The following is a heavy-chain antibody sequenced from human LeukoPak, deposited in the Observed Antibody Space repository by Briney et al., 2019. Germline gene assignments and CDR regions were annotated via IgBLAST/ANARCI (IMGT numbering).Heavy chain of an antibody. CDR3: AKDLTWFGELLYYFDY. D-gene: IGHD3-10*01. J-gene: IGHJ4*02. V-gene: IGHV3-30*02. CDR1: GFTFSSYG. Sequence: GGSLRLSCAASGFTFSSYGMHWVRQAPGKGLEWVAFIRYDGSNKYYADSVKGRFTISRDNSKNTLYLQMNSLRAEDTAVYYCAKDLTWFGELLYYFDYWGQGTLVTVSS. CDR2: IRYDGSNK.